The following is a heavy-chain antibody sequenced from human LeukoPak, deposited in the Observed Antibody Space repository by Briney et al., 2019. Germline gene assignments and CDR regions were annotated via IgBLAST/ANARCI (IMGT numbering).Heavy chain of an antibody. J-gene: IGHJ4*02. CDR2: INHSGST. CDR1: GGSFSGYY. Sequence: SETLSLTCAVYGGSFSGYYWSWIRQPPGKGLEWIGEINHSGSTNYNPSLKSRVNISVGTYKKQLAQKLSSVTPADTALYYCARTSARGSYSIDYWGQGTLVTVSS. CDR3: ARTSARGSYSIDY. V-gene: IGHV4-34*01. D-gene: IGHD1-26*01.